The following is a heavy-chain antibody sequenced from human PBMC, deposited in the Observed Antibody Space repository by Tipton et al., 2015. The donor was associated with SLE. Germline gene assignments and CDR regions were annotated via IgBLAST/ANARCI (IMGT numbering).Heavy chain of an antibody. CDR3: ARGEQQLVYGMDV. J-gene: IGHJ6*02. CDR2: ISSSGTTI. V-gene: IGHV3-48*04. CDR1: GLTFSSYT. D-gene: IGHD6-13*01. Sequence: SLRLSCAASGLTFSSYTMNWVRQAPGKGLEWVSFISSSGTTIYYADSVKGRFTISRDNAKNSLYLQMNSLRAEDTAVYYCARGEQQLVYGMDVWGQGTTVTVSS.